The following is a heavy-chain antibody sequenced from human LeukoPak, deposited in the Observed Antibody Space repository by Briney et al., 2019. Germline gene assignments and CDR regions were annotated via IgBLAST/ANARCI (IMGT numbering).Heavy chain of an antibody. CDR1: GFTFSSYA. Sequence: GGSLRLSCAASGFTFSSYAMHWVRQAPGKGLEWVAVISYGGSNKYYADSVKGRFTTSRDNSKNTLYLQMNSLRAEDTAVYYCARDTTTAMANRFDYWGQGTLVTVSS. D-gene: IGHD5-18*01. CDR3: ARDTTTAMANRFDY. J-gene: IGHJ4*02. CDR2: ISYGGSNK. V-gene: IGHV3-30*04.